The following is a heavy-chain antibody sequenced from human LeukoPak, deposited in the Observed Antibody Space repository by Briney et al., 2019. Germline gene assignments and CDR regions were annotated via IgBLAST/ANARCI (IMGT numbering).Heavy chain of an antibody. J-gene: IGHJ6*02. Sequence: SETLSLTCTVSGGSISSYYWSWIRQPPGKGLEWIGYIHYSGSTNYNPSLKSRVAISVDTSKNQFSLNLNSVTAADTAIYYCARRDPDSEGVDVWGQGTTVTVSS. V-gene: IGHV4-59*01. D-gene: IGHD1-26*01. CDR2: IHYSGST. CDR3: ARRDPDSEGVDV. CDR1: GGSISSYY.